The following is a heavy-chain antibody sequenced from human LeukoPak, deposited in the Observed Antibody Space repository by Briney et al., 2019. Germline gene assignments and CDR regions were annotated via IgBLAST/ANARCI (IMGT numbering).Heavy chain of an antibody. J-gene: IGHJ4*02. V-gene: IGHV4-34*01. D-gene: IGHD3-10*01. Sequence: SETLSLTCAVYGGSFSGYYWSWIRQPPGKGLEWIGEINHSGSTNYNPSLKSRVTISVDTSKNQFSLKLSSVTAADTAVYYCAFGDITGYGYWGQGTLVTVSS. CDR2: INHSGST. CDR1: GGSFSGYY. CDR3: AFGDITGYGY.